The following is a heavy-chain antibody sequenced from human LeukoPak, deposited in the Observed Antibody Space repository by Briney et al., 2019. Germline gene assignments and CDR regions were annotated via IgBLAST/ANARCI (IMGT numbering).Heavy chain of an antibody. J-gene: IGHJ4*02. D-gene: IGHD3-10*01. CDR3: ARRALWFGDPADDY. CDR1: GCTFSSYS. CDR2: ISSSSSTI. Sequence: GGSLRLSCAASGCTFSSYSMNWVRQAPGKGLEWVSSISSSSSTIYYADSVKGRFTISRDNAKNSLYLQMNSLRAEDTAVYYCARRALWFGDPADDYWGQGTLVTVSS. V-gene: IGHV3-48*04.